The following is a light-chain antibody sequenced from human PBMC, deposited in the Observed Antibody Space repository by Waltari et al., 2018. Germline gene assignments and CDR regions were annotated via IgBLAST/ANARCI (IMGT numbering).Light chain of an antibody. V-gene: IGLV2-14*01. CDR1: SSDVGGYNY. J-gene: IGLJ1*01. Sequence: QSALTQPASVSGSPGQSITISCTGTSSDVGGYNYASWYPQHPGKAPKLMIYEVSNRPSGVSNRFSGSKSGNTASLTISGLQAEDEADYYCSSYTSSSTYVFGTGTKVTVL. CDR2: EVS. CDR3: SSYTSSSTYV.